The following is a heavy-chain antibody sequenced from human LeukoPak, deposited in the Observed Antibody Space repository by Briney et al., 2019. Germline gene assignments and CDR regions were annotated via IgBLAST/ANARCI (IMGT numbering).Heavy chain of an antibody. Sequence: PGRSLRLSCAASGFTFSSYGMHWVRQAPGKGLEWVAVISYDGSNKYYADSVKGRFTISRDNAKNSLYLQMNSLRAEDTAVYYCARLESAGGTSMGYWGQGTLVTVSS. CDR2: ISYDGSNK. CDR1: GFTFSSYG. J-gene: IGHJ4*02. V-gene: IGHV3-30*03. D-gene: IGHD1-26*01. CDR3: ARLESAGGTSMGY.